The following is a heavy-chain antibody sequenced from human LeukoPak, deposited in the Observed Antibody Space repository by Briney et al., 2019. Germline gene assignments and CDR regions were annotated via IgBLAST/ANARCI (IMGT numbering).Heavy chain of an antibody. J-gene: IGHJ6*02. Sequence: SETLSLTCSVSGGSIGGHYWSWIRQPPGKGLEWIGYIYYSGSTNYNPSLKSRVTISVDTSKNQFSLKLSSVTAADTAVYYCARMASSSFTRYYYYYGMDVWGQGTTVTVSS. CDR1: GGSIGGHY. CDR3: ARMASSSFTRYYYYYGMDV. D-gene: IGHD6-13*01. V-gene: IGHV4-59*11. CDR2: IYYSGST.